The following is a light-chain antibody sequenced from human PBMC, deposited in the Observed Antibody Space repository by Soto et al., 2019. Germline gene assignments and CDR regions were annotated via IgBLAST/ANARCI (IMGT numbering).Light chain of an antibody. CDR1: SNDIGSYNY. J-gene: IGLJ2*01. CDR3: HSYQL. V-gene: IGLV2-14*03. Sequence: QSALTQPASLSGSPGQSITISCTGSSNDIGSYNYVSWYQQHPGKAPKLIIFDVSNRPSGVSNRFSGSRSSNTASLTISQLQTEDEADYFCHSYQLIGGGTKLTVL. CDR2: DVS.